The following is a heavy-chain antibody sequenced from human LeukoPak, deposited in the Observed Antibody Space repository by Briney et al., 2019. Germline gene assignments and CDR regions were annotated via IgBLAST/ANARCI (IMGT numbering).Heavy chain of an antibody. CDR1: GVSIANTFYY. V-gene: IGHV4-61*02. Sequence: SETLSLTCTVSGVSIANTFYYWNWLRQPAGKGLEWIGRIYTTGSTNYNPSLKSRVTISLDTARNQFSLKLSSVTAADTAVYYCARRQDGHDYWGQGTLVTVSS. CDR3: ARRQDGHDY. CDR2: IYTTGST. J-gene: IGHJ4*02.